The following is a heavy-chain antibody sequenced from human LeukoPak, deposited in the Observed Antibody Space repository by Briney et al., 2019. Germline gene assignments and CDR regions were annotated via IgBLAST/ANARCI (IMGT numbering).Heavy chain of an antibody. CDR3: AKGGYCSGGTCYPPPFDI. J-gene: IGHJ3*02. CDR2: ISDSGFST. V-gene: IGHV3-23*01. D-gene: IGHD2-15*01. Sequence: GGSLRLSYAAYGLTFSSYSMAWGRQAPGKGLEWVAGISDSGFSTYYADSVKGRFTISRDNSKNTLYLLMNSLRAEDTAMYYCAKGGYCSGGTCYPPPFDIWGQGTMVTVSS. CDR1: GLTFSSYS.